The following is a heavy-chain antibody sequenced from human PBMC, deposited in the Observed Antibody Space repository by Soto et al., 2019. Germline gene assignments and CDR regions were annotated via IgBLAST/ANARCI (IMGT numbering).Heavy chain of an antibody. CDR1: GYTFTTYD. V-gene: IGHV1-8*01. CDR2: MNPNRTNT. Sequence: ASVKVSCKAAGYTFTTYDINWVRQAPGQGLEWMGWMNPNRTNTGYAEKFQGRVTMTRDTSISTAYMELSSLRYDDTAVYYCVRGGXLSHDHVIIAPATLGFDPWGQGTLVTVPQ. J-gene: IGHJ5*02. CDR3: VRGGXLSHDHVIIAPATLGFDP. D-gene: IGHD2-2*01.